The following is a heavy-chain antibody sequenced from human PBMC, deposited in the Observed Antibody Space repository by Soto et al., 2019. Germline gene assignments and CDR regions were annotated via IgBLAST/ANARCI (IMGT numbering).Heavy chain of an antibody. D-gene: IGHD1-26*01. CDR3: ARYHSGSYYFVAFDI. CDR2: INPNSGGT. CDR1: GYTFTGYY. J-gene: IGHJ3*02. V-gene: IGHV1-2*02. Sequence: ASVKVSCKASGYTFTGYYMPWVLQAPGQGLEWMGWINPNSGGTNYAQKFQGRVTMTRDTSISTAYMELSRLRSDDTAVYYCARYHSGSYYFVAFDIWGQGTMVTVSS.